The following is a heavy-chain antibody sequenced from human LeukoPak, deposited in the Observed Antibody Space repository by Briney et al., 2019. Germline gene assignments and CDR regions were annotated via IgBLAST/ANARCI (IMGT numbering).Heavy chain of an antibody. Sequence: SSETLPLTCTVSGGSISSSSYYWGWIRQPPGKGLEWIGSIYYSGSTYYNPSLKSRVTISVDTSKNQFSLKLSSVTAADTAVYYCARSWTYFDYWGQGTLVTVSS. D-gene: IGHD6-13*01. CDR2: IYYSGST. V-gene: IGHV4-39*01. CDR3: ARSWTYFDY. CDR1: GGSISSSSYY. J-gene: IGHJ4*02.